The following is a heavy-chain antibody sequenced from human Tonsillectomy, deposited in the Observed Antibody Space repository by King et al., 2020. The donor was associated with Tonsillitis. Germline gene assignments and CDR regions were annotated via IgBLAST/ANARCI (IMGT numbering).Heavy chain of an antibody. J-gene: IGHJ6*02. D-gene: IGHD5-12*01. CDR2: ISYNGSEA. CDR1: GFTFSNHA. CDR3: ARDRRVEYSAGAVYPRSYLMDV. V-gene: IGHV3-30*09. Sequence: VQLVESGGGVVQPGTSLRLCCSASGFTFSNHAMHWVRQAPGKGLEWLAIISYNGSEAFYSDSVKGRIAISRDNSQKTVFLQMGRLRLDDTAQYFCARDRRVEYSAGAVYPRSYLMDVWGQGTPVIVSS.